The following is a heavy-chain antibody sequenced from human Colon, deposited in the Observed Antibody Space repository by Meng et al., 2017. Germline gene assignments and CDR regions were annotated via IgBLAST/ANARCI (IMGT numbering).Heavy chain of an antibody. CDR1: GDSVSSNRAL. J-gene: IGHJ4*02. CDR3: TTWYGEY. Sequence: QVQLQQLGPVLVKPSQTLSLPCAISGDSVSSNRALWDWVRQSPSRGLEWLGQTYYRSEWQNHYGVSVKSRITINADTSRNHFSLHLNSVTPEDTAVYYCTTWYGEYWGQGTLVTVSS. D-gene: IGHD3-10*01. CDR2: TYYRSEWQN. V-gene: IGHV6-1*01.